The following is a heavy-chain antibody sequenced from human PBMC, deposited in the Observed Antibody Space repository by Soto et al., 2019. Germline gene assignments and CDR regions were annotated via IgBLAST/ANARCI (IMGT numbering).Heavy chain of an antibody. Sequence: EVQLLESGGGLVQPGGSLRLSCAASGFTFSSYAMSWVRQAPGKGLEWVSAISGSGGSTYYADSVKGRCTISRDNSKNTLHLQMNSLRAEDTAVYYCAKAAEVVVVITLNWYFDLWGRGTLVTVSS. D-gene: IGHD3-22*01. CDR2: ISGSGGST. CDR1: GFTFSSYA. J-gene: IGHJ2*01. CDR3: AKAAEVVVVITLNWYFDL. V-gene: IGHV3-23*01.